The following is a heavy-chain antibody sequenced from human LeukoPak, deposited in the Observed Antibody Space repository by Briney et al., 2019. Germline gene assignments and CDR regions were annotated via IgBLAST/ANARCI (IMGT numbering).Heavy chain of an antibody. Sequence: GASVKVSCKASGGTFSSYAISWVRQAPGQGLEWMGGIIPIFGTANYAQKFQGRVTITADKSTSTAYMELSSLRSEDTAVYYCARDFGAVVNPGYYYYMDVWGKGTTVTVSS. CDR2: IIPIFGTA. D-gene: IGHD4-23*01. CDR3: ARDFGAVVNPGYYYYMDV. CDR1: GGTFSSYA. V-gene: IGHV1-69*06. J-gene: IGHJ6*03.